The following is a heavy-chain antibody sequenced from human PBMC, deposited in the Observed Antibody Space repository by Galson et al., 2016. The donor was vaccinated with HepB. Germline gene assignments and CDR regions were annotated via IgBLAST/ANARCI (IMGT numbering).Heavy chain of an antibody. Sequence: SLRLSCAASGFIFSSYGMHWVRQAPGKGLEWVALIYYDGSNRYHAESVKGRFTISRDNSKNTLYLQMNSLKVEDTAVYYCARDPGDMLNAYHGPFFIDHWGQGTLVTVSS. D-gene: IGHD3-9*01. J-gene: IGHJ4*02. CDR1: GFIFSSYG. V-gene: IGHV3-30*12. CDR2: IYYDGSNR. CDR3: ARDPGDMLNAYHGPFFIDH.